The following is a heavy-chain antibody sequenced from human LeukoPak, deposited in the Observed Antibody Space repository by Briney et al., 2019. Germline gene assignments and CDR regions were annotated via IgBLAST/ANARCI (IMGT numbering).Heavy chain of an antibody. CDR2: ISRNGADT. CDR3: VKEPLWGGYYDY. D-gene: IGHD3-3*01. J-gene: IGHJ4*02. V-gene: IGHV3-64D*06. Sequence: PGGSLRLSCSASGFIFSSYPMHWVRQAPGKGLDYVSAISRNGADTYYADSVKGRFTISRDNSKSTLYLQMSSLRAEDTAVYYCVKEPLWGGYYDYWGQGTLVTVFS. CDR1: GFIFSSYP.